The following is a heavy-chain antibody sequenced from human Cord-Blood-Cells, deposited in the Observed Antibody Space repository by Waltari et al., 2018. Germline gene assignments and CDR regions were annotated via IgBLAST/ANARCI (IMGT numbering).Heavy chain of an antibody. J-gene: IGHJ4*02. CDR2: INHSGST. CDR3: ARVEEYYDFWSGYNSALFDY. CDR1: GGSFSGSY. D-gene: IGHD3-3*01. Sequence: QVQLQQWGAGLLKPSETLSLTCAVYGGSFSGSYWSWIRQPPGKGLEWIGEINHSGSTNYNPSLKSRVTISVDTSKNQFSLKLSSVTAADTAVYYCARVEEYYDFWSGYNSALFDYWGQGTLVTVSS. V-gene: IGHV4-34*01.